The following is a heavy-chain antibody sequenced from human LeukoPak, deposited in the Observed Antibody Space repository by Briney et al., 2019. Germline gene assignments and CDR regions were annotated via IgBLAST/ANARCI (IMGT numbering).Heavy chain of an antibody. CDR1: GFTFDDYA. CDR3: AKDFGYGDYLNYFDY. J-gene: IGHJ4*02. CDR2: ISWNSGSI. V-gene: IGHV3-9*01. Sequence: TGGSLRLSCAASGFTFDDYAMHWVRQAPGKGLEWVSGISWNSGSIGYADSVKGRFTISRDNAKNSLYLQMNSLRAEDTALYYCAKDFGYGDYLNYFDYWGQGTLVTVSS. D-gene: IGHD4-17*01.